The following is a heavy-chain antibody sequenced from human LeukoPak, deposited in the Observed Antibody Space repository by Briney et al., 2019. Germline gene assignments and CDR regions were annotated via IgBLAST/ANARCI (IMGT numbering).Heavy chain of an antibody. Sequence: SETLSLTCTVSGGSISSYYWSWMRQPPGKGLEWIGYIYYSGSTNYNPSLKSRVTISVDTSKNQFSLKLSSVTAADTAVYYCARMGWNDVNWFDPWGQGTLVTVSS. D-gene: IGHD1-1*01. V-gene: IGHV4-59*01. J-gene: IGHJ5*02. CDR2: IYYSGST. CDR1: GGSISSYY. CDR3: ARMGWNDVNWFDP.